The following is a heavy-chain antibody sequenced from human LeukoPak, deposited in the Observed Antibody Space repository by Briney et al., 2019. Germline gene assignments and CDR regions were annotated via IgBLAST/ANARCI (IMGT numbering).Heavy chain of an antibody. J-gene: IGHJ4*02. CDR1: GFTFSDYY. D-gene: IGHD6-19*01. V-gene: IGHV3-11*04. CDR2: ISSSGSTI. CDR3: ARELSGWYYFDC. Sequence: PRGSLRLSCAASGFTFSDYYMSWIRQAPGKGLEWVSYISSSGSTIYYADSVNGRSTISRDNAKNSLYLQMNSLRSEDTAAYYCARELSGWYYFDCWGQGTVVTVSS.